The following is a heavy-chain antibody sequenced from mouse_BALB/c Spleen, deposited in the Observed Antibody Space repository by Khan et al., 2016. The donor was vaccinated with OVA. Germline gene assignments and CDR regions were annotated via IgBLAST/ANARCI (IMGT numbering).Heavy chain of an antibody. CDR2: ISHSGST. J-gene: IGHJ2*02. D-gene: IGHD1-1*01. Sequence: EVQLQESGPGLVKPSQSLSLTCTVTGYSITSNYAWNWIRQFPGNKLEWMGYISHSGSTTYNPSLQSRISITRDTSKNQFFLPLKSVTTEDTATYYCARGNYYGYYFDYWGQGTSLTVSS. V-gene: IGHV3-2*02. CDR3: ARGNYYGYYFDY. CDR1: GYSITSNYA.